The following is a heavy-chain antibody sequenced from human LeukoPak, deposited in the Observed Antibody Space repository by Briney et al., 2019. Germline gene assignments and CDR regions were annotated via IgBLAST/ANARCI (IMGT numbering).Heavy chain of an antibody. CDR2: IYYSGST. V-gene: IGHV4-30-4*08. D-gene: IGHD3-16*02. Sequence: SETLSLTXTVSGGSISSGDYYWSWIRQPPGKGLGWIGYIYYSGSTYYNPSLKSRVTISVDTSKNQFSLKLSSVTAADTAVYYCARCYYDYVWGSYRPNWFDPWGQGTLVTVSS. CDR1: GGSISSGDYY. CDR3: ARCYYDYVWGSYRPNWFDP. J-gene: IGHJ5*02.